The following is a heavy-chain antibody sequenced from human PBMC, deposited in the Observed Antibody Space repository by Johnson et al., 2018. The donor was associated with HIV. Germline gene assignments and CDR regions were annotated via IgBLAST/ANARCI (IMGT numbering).Heavy chain of an antibody. Sequence: VQLVESGGGVVQPGGSLRLSCAASGFTFDDYGVSWVRHAPGKGLEWVSVIYSGGSTYYADSVKGRFTISRDNSKNTLYLQMNSLRAEDTALYYCARDRQAVRGTFDIWGQGTMVTVSS. CDR3: ARDRQAVRGTFDI. D-gene: IGHD6-19*01. V-gene: IGHV3-53*01. J-gene: IGHJ3*02. CDR1: GFTFDDYG. CDR2: IYSGGST.